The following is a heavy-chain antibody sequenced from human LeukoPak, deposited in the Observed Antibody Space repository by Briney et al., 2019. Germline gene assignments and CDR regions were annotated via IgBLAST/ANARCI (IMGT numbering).Heavy chain of an antibody. CDR2: INHSGST. J-gene: IGHJ3*02. D-gene: IGHD3-10*01. Sequence: SETLSLTCAVYGGSFSGYYWSWIRQPPGKGLEWIGEINHSGSTYYNPSLKSRVTISVDTSKNQSSLKMSSVTAADTAVYYCARTSITLVRGVIITEAFDIWGQGTMVTVSS. CDR1: GGSFSGYY. CDR3: ARTSITLVRGVIITEAFDI. V-gene: IGHV4-34*01.